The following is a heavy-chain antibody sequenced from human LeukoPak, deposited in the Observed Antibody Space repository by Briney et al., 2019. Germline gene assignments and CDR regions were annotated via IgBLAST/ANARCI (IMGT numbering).Heavy chain of an antibody. CDR1: GFTFSSYS. J-gene: IGHJ4*02. D-gene: IGHD3-22*01. CDR3: ARSVLGITMIVGPFDY. Sequence: GGSLRLSCAASGFTFSSYSMNWVRQAPRKGLEWVSSISSSSSYIYYADSVKGRFTISRDNAKNSLYLQMNSLRAEDTAVYYCARSVLGITMIVGPFDYWGQGTLVTVSS. V-gene: IGHV3-21*01. CDR2: ISSSSSYI.